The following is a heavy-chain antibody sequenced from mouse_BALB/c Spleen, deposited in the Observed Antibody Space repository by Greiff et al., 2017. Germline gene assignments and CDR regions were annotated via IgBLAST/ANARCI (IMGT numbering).Heavy chain of an antibody. V-gene: IGHV1-4*01. CDR3: ALHLGQGFAY. J-gene: IGHJ3*01. CDR2: INPSSGYT. Sequence: QVQLKESGAELARPGASVKMSCKASGYTFTSYTMHWVKQRPGQGLEWIGYINPSSGYTNYNQKFKDKATLTADKSSSTAYMQLSSLTSEDSAVYYCALHLGQGFAYWGQGTLVTVSA. CDR1: GYTFTSYT. D-gene: IGHD3-3*01.